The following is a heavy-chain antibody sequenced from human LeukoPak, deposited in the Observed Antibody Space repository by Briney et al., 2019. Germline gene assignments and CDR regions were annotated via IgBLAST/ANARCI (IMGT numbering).Heavy chain of an antibody. CDR3: ARVSTDGYNPYYYYYYMDV. Sequence: PSEILSLTCAVYGGSFSGYYWSWIRQPPGKGLEWIGEINHSGSTNYNPSLKSRVTISVDTSKNQFSLKLSSVTAADTAVYYCARVSTDGYNPYYYYYYMDVWGKGTTVTVSS. J-gene: IGHJ6*03. CDR2: INHSGST. CDR1: GGSFSGYY. D-gene: IGHD5-24*01. V-gene: IGHV4-34*01.